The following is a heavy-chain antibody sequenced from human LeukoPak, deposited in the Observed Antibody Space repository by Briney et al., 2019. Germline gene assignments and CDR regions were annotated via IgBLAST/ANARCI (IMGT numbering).Heavy chain of an antibody. Sequence: GRSLRLSCAASGFTFSIYAMHWVRQAPGKGLEWVAVISYDGSNKYYADSVKGRFTISRDNSKNTLYLQMNSLRAEDTAAYYCARDPEGGHGSYSDYWGQGTLVTVSS. J-gene: IGHJ4*02. CDR3: ARDPEGGHGSYSDY. D-gene: IGHD1-26*01. V-gene: IGHV3-30*01. CDR2: ISYDGSNK. CDR1: GFTFSIYA.